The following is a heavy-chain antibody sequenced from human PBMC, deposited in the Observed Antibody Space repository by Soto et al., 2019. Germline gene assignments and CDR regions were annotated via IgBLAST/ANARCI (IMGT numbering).Heavy chain of an antibody. Sequence: SETLSLTCTVSGGSISSYYWSWIRQPPGKGLEWIGYIYYSGSTNYNPSLKSRVTISVDTSKNQFSLKLSSVAAADTAVYYCARLGGTGYYYYMDVWGKGTAVTV. CDR2: IYYSGST. V-gene: IGHV4-59*08. J-gene: IGHJ6*03. D-gene: IGHD1-1*01. CDR3: ARLGGTGYYYYMDV. CDR1: GGSISSYY.